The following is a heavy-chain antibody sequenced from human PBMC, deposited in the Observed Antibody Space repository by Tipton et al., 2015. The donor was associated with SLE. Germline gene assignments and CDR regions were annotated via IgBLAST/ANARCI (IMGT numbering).Heavy chain of an antibody. D-gene: IGHD3-16*02. V-gene: IGHV4-34*01. CDR1: GGSFSGYY. Sequence: TLSLTCAVYGGSFSGYYWSWIRQPSGKGLEWIGEINHSGSTNYNPSLKSRVTISVDTSKNQFSLKLSSVTAADTAVYYCARTQYTFGGVIAPFDYWGQGTLVTVSS. CDR2: INHSGST. CDR3: ARTQYTFGGVIAPFDY. J-gene: IGHJ4*02.